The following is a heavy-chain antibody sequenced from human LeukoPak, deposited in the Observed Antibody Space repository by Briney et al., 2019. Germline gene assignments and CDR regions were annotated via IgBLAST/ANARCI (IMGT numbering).Heavy chain of an antibody. D-gene: IGHD3-3*01. V-gene: IGHV1-18*01. CDR3: AREMGGYDFWSGYPRYNYGMDV. CDR2: ISAYNGNT. Sequence: ASVTVSCKASGYTFTSYGISWVRQAPGQGLEWMGWISAYNGNTYYAQKLQGRVTMTTDTSTSTAYMELRSLRSDDTAVYYCAREMGGYDFWSGYPRYNYGMDVWGQGTTVTVSS. CDR1: GYTFTSYG. J-gene: IGHJ6*02.